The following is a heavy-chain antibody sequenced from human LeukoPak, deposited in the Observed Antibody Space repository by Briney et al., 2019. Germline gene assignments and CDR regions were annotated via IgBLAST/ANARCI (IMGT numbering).Heavy chain of an antibody. CDR3: ARDRESYYYDSSGYGYDAFDI. V-gene: IGHV1-2*02. D-gene: IGHD3-22*01. Sequence: ASVKVSCKASGYTFPGHHIHWVRQAPGQGLEWMGWINPKNGGTNYAQKFQGRVTMTRDTSISTAYMELSRLRSDDTAVYYCARDRESYYYDSSGYGYDAFDIWGQGTMVTVSS. CDR2: INPKNGGT. J-gene: IGHJ3*02. CDR1: GYTFPGHH.